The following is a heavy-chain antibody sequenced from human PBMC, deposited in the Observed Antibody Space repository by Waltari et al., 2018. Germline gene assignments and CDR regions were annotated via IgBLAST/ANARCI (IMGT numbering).Heavy chain of an antibody. D-gene: IGHD3-16*01. CDR3: ARHVYTTLDY. J-gene: IGHJ4*02. CDR2: IYHSGST. CDR1: GYSISSGYY. Sequence: QVQLQESGPGLVKPSETLSLTCPVSGYSISSGYYWGWIRQPPGKGLEWIGNIYHSGSTYYNPSLKSRVTISVDTSKNQFSLKLSSVTAADTAVYYCARHVYTTLDYWGQGTLVIVSS. V-gene: IGHV4-38-2*01.